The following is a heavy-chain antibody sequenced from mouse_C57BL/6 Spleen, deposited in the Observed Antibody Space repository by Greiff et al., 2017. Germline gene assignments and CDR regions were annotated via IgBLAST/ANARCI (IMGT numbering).Heavy chain of an antibody. CDR1: GYSFTGYF. V-gene: IGHV1-20*01. J-gene: IGHJ2*01. D-gene: IGHD2-5*01. Sequence: DVKLVESGPELVKPGDSVKISCKASGYSFTGYFMNWVMQSHGKSLEWIGRINPYNGDTFYNQKFKGKATLTVDKSSSTAHMELRSLTSEDSAVYYCARSDYSNSYFDYWGQGTTLTVSS. CDR3: ARSDYSNSYFDY. CDR2: INPYNGDT.